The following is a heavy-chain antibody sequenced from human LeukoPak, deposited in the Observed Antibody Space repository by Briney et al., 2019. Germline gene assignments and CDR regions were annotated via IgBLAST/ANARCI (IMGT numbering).Heavy chain of an antibody. CDR2: INHSGST. Sequence: KPSETLSLTCAVYGGSFSGYYWSWIRQPPGKGLEWIGEINHSGSTKYNSSLKSRVTISVDTSKNQFSLKLSSVTAADTAVYYCARERPSYYDILTGYYPRSLPYYFDYWGQGTLVTVSS. CDR1: GGSFSGYY. CDR3: ARERPSYYDILTGYYPRSLPYYFDY. J-gene: IGHJ4*02. V-gene: IGHV4-34*01. D-gene: IGHD3-9*01.